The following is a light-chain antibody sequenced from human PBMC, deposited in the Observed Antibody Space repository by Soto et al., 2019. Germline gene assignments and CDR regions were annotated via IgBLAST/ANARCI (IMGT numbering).Light chain of an antibody. CDR2: SDN. CDR3: ATWGDSLNAWV. J-gene: IGLJ3*02. V-gene: IGLV1-44*01. CDR1: SSNIGSNT. Sequence: QSVLTQPPSASGTPGQRVTISCFGSSSNIGSNTVNWYQQLPGTAPKLLIYSDNQRPSGVPDRFSGSKSGTSASLAISGLQSEDEADYYCATWGDSLNAWVFGGGTKLTVL.